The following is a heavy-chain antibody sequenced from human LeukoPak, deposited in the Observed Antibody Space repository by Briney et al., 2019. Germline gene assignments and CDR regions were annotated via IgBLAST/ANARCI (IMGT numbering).Heavy chain of an antibody. CDR1: GYTFTSYY. Sequence: ASVKVSCTASGYTFTSYYMHWVRQAPGQGLEWMGIINPSGGSTSYAQKFQGRVTMTRDTSTSTVYMELSSLRSEDTAVYYCAASGPLLLMDVWGQGTTVTVSS. J-gene: IGHJ6*02. CDR3: AASGPLLLMDV. D-gene: IGHD5-12*01. CDR2: INPSGGST. V-gene: IGHV1-46*01.